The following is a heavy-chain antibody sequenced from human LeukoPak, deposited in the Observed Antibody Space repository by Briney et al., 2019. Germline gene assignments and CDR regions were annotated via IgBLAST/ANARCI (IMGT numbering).Heavy chain of an antibody. CDR3: ARVQAVAGLRA. CDR1: GFTFSDYY. CDR2: INHSGST. V-gene: IGHV4-34*01. D-gene: IGHD6-19*01. Sequence: KSGGSLRLSCAASGFTFSDYYMSWIRQAPGKGLEWIGEINHSGSTNYNPSLKSRVTISVDTSKNQFSLKLSSVTAADTAVYYCARVQAVAGLRAWGQGTLVTVSS. J-gene: IGHJ5*02.